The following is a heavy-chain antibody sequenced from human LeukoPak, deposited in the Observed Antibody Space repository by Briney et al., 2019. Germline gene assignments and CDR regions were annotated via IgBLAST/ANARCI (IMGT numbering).Heavy chain of an antibody. CDR2: IWYDGSNK. CDR3: GRGNGDYGGVDY. V-gene: IGHV3-33*01. CDR1: GFTFSSYG. D-gene: IGHD4-17*01. J-gene: IGHJ4*02. Sequence: PGGSLRLSCAASGFTFSSYGMHWVRQAPGKGLEWVAVIWYDGSNKYYADSVKGRFTISRDNSKNTLYLQMNSLRAEDTAVYHCGRGNGDYGGVDYWGQGTLVTVSS.